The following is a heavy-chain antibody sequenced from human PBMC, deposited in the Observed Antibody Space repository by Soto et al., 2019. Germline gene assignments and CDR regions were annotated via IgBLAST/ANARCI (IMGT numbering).Heavy chain of an antibody. Sequence: SETLSLTCTVSGGSISSHYWSWIRQPPGKGLDCIGYIYYSGSTNYSPSLNSRINISLDTSRNQFSLKLTSVTAADTAIYYCARGGNSDYYGMDSWGQGSTVSV. CDR2: IYYSGST. J-gene: IGHJ6*02. CDR3: ARGGNSDYYGMDS. D-gene: IGHD4-4*01. V-gene: IGHV4-59*11. CDR1: GGSISSHY.